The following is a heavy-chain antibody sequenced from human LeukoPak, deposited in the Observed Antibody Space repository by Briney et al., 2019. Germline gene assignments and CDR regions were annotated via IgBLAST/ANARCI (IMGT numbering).Heavy chain of an antibody. CDR1: GGSISSGGYS. V-gene: IGHV4-30-2*01. D-gene: IGHD2-15*01. Sequence: SETLSLTCAVSGGSISSGGYSWSWIRQPPGKGLEWIGYIYHSGSTYYNPSLKSRVTISVDRSKNQFSLKLSSVTAADTAVYYCARLYCSGGSCYGWFDPWGQGTLVTVSS. CDR2: IYHSGST. CDR3: ARLYCSGGSCYGWFDP. J-gene: IGHJ5*02.